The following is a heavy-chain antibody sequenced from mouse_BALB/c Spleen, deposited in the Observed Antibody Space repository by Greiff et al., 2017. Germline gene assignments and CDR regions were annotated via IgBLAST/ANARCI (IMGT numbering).Heavy chain of an antibody. CDR3: ARGGNYYGSRRRDYYAMDY. V-gene: IGHV2-9*02. CDR2: IWAGGST. D-gene: IGHD1-1*01. Sequence: QVQLKQSGPGLVAPSQSLSITCTVSGFSLTSYGVHWVRQPPGKGLEWLGVIWAGGSTNYNSALMSRLSISKDNSKSQVFLKMNSLQTDDTAMYYCARGGNYYGSRRRDYYAMDYWGQGTSVTVSS. CDR1: GFSLTSYG. J-gene: IGHJ4*01.